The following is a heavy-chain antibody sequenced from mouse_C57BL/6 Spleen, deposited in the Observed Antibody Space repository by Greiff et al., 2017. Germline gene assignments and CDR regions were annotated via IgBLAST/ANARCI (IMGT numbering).Heavy chain of an antibody. V-gene: IGHV1-42*01. CDR2: INPSTGGT. CDR3: ARLYGSSPYWYFDV. CDR1: GYSFTGYY. J-gene: IGHJ1*03. D-gene: IGHD1-1*01. Sequence: EVKLVESGPELVKPGASVKISCKASGYSFTGYYMNWVKQSPEKSLEWIGEINPSTGGTTYNQKFKAKATLTVDKSSSTAYMQLKSLTSEDSAVYYCARLYGSSPYWYFDVWGTGTTVTVSS.